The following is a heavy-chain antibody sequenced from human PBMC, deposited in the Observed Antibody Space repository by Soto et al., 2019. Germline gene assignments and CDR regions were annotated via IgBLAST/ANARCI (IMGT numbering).Heavy chain of an antibody. CDR3: ARDISIAWLGCYYVMDF. CDR2: INAGNGNT. CDR1: GYTFTSYA. Sequence: ASVKVSCKASGYTFTSYAMHWVRQAPGQRLEWMGWINAGNGNTKYSQKFQGRVTITRDTSASTAYMELSSLRSEDTAVYYCARDISIAWLGCYYVMDFWGQGTTVTVSS. J-gene: IGHJ6*02. D-gene: IGHD5-18*01. V-gene: IGHV1-3*01.